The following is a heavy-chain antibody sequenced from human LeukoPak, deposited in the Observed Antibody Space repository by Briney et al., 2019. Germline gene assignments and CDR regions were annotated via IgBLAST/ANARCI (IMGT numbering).Heavy chain of an antibody. D-gene: IGHD4-17*01. J-gene: IGHJ3*02. V-gene: IGHV4-59*08. CDR1: GGSISSYY. CDR3: ATYGDAFDI. CDR2: IYYSGST. Sequence: PETLSLTCTVSGGSISSYYWSWIRQPPGKGLEWIGYIYYSGSTNYNPSLKSRVTISVDTSKNQSPLKLSSVTAADTAVYYCATYGDAFDIWGQGTMVTVSS.